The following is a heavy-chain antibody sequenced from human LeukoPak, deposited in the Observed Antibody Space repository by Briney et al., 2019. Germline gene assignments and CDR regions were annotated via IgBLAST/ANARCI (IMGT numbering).Heavy chain of an antibody. CDR1: GFNVNTNY. D-gene: IGHD2-21*01. Sequence: GGSLRLSCAASGFNVNTNYMTWVRQAPGKGLEGVSIIYSGGGTYYADSVKGRFTISRDNSKNTLYLQMNSLRSEDTAVYYCARGADCGSDCSSRRRDFDYWGQGTLVTVSS. CDR2: IYSGGGT. J-gene: IGHJ4*02. CDR3: ARGADCGSDCSSRRRDFDY. V-gene: IGHV3-66*02.